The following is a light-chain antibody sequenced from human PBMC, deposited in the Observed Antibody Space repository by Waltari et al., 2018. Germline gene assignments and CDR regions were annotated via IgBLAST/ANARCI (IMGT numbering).Light chain of an antibody. Sequence: QSVLTQPPSVSGAPGQRVTISCTGSSSNMGAGRDVHWYQQLPGTAPKLPLFGNWFRPSGVPDRFSGPKSGTSASPAIAGLQAEDEAEYYCQSYDNILGGSVFGGGTKLTVL. CDR3: QSYDNILGGSV. V-gene: IGLV1-40*01. CDR2: GNW. J-gene: IGLJ2*01. CDR1: SSNMGAGRD.